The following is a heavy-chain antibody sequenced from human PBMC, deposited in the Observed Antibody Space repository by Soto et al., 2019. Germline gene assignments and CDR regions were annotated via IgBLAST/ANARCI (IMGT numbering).Heavy chain of an antibody. J-gene: IGHJ4*01. CDR1: GFTFSDYY. Sequence: QVQLVESGGGLVKPGGSLRLSCAASGFTFSDYYMSWIRQAPGKGLEWISYISSSGGSTHYADSVKGRFTISRDNAKNSLYLQMNSLRVEDTAVYYCARLYSSGWYGVDYWGHGTLVTVSS. V-gene: IGHV3-11*01. CDR3: ARLYSSGWYGVDY. D-gene: IGHD6-19*01. CDR2: ISSSGGST.